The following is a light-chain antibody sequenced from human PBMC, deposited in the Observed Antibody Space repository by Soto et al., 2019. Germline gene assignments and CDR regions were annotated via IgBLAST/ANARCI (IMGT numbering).Light chain of an antibody. CDR2: KAS. J-gene: IGKJ4*01. Sequence: DIQMTQFPSTLSASVGDRVTITCRASQSISSWLAWYQQKPGRAPNLLIYKASSLASGVPSRFSGSGFGTEFTLNISSLQPADIAIYYCQQYDSYSTFGGGTKVEIK. V-gene: IGKV1-5*03. CDR1: QSISSW. CDR3: QQYDSYST.